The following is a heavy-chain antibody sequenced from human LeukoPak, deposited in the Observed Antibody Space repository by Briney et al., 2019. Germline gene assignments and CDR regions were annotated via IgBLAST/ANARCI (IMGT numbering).Heavy chain of an antibody. CDR3: ARDQGSSWYAY. D-gene: IGHD6-13*01. CDR1: GGSISNYY. CDR2: IYYSGST. Sequence: SETLSLTCTVSGGSISNYYWSWIRQPPGKGLEWIGYIYYSGSTNYNPSLKSRLTISVDTSKNQFSLKLSSVTAADTAVYYCARDQGSSWYAYWGQGTLVTVSS. V-gene: IGHV4-59*01. J-gene: IGHJ4*02.